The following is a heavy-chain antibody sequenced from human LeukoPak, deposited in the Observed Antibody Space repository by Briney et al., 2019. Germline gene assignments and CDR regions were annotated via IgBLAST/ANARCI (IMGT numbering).Heavy chain of an antibody. CDR2: IIPIFGTA. D-gene: IGHD6-13*01. Sequence: SVKVSCKASGGTFSSYAISWVRQAPGQGLEWMGGIIPIFGTANYAQKFRGRVTITTDESTSTAYMELSSLRSEDTAVYYCARDVSSWYDGGGFDYWGQGTLVTVSS. J-gene: IGHJ4*02. V-gene: IGHV1-69*05. CDR3: ARDVSSWYDGGGFDY. CDR1: GGTFSSYA.